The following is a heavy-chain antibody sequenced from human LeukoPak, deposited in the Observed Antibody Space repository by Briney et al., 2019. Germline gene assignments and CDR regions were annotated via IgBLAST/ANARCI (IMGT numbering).Heavy chain of an antibody. CDR3: AGEDTAMVSFDY. D-gene: IGHD5-18*01. CDR2: TIPILGIA. Sequence: ASVKVSCKASGGTFSSYAISWVRQAPGQGLEWMGRTIPILGIANYAQKFQGRVTITADKSTSTAYMELSSLRSEDTAVHYCAGEDTAMVSFDYWGQGTLVTVSS. V-gene: IGHV1-69*04. J-gene: IGHJ4*02. CDR1: GGTFSSYA.